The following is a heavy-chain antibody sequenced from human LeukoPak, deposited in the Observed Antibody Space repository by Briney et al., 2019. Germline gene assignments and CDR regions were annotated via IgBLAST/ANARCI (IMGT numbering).Heavy chain of an antibody. V-gene: IGHV1-18*01. D-gene: IGHD6-19*01. CDR2: ISGYNGDT. CDR1: GYTFTSYG. J-gene: IGHJ6*02. CDR3: ARAGADSAAYFYYAMDD. Sequence: ASVKVSCKTSGYTFTSYGISWVRQAPGQGLEWMGWISGYNGDTHYAQNLQDRVTMTTDTSTSTAYMDVRSLRSDDTAVYYCARAGADSAAYFYYAMDDWGQGTTVTVSS.